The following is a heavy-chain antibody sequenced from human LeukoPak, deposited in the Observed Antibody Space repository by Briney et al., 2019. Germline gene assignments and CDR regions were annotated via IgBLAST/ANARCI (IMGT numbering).Heavy chain of an antibody. Sequence: ASVKVSCKASEYTFTGYYMHRVRQAPGQGLEWMGWINPNSGGTNYAQKFQGRVTLTRDTPISTAYMELSRLRSDDTAVYYCARKYKATISFDPWGQGTLVTVSS. CDR3: ARKYKATISFDP. V-gene: IGHV1-2*02. D-gene: IGHD5-12*01. CDR1: EYTFTGYY. CDR2: INPNSGGT. J-gene: IGHJ5*02.